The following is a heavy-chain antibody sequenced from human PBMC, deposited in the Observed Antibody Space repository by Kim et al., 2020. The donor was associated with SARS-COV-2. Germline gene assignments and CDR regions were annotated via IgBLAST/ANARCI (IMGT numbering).Heavy chain of an antibody. V-gene: IGHV3-74*01. Sequence: GSNTTDADYVKGRFTISRDNAKKTLYLQMNNLKAEETAVYYCALSDWFDPWGQGILVTVSS. CDR2: GSNT. CDR3: ALSDWFDP. J-gene: IGHJ5*02.